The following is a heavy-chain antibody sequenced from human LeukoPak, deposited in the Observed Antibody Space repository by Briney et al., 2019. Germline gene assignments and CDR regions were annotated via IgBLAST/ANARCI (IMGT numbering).Heavy chain of an antibody. D-gene: IGHD3-10*01. CDR2: LNHSGTT. V-gene: IGHV4-34*01. CDR1: GGFLSGYY. J-gene: IGHJ4*02. Sequence: SETLSLTCGVYGGFLSGYYWSWIRQPPGKGLEWIGELNHSGTTNYNPSFKSRVTMTVDTSKNQLSLKLSSVTAADTAVYYCARGGGYYYGSGSRPLDYWGQGTLVTVSS. CDR3: ARGGGYYYGSGSRPLDY.